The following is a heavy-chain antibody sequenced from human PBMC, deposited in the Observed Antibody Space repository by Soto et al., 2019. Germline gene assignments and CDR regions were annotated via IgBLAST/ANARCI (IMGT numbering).Heavy chain of an antibody. J-gene: IGHJ6*02. CDR3: ARVLSRGIIISDSYYYGMDV. CDR1: GFTFSSYS. D-gene: IGHD3-10*01. CDR2: ISSSSSDI. Sequence: GESLKISCAASGFTFSSYSLNWVRQAPGKGLEWVSSISSSSSDIYYADSVKGRFTISRDNAKNSLYLQMNSLRAEDTAVYYCARVLSRGIIISDSYYYGMDVWGQGTTVTVSS. V-gene: IGHV3-21*01.